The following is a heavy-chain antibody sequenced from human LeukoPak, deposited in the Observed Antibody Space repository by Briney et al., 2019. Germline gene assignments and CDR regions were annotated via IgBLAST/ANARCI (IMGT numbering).Heavy chain of an antibody. CDR2: IYSGGST. CDR3: ANAHGYSYGYYYYGMDV. CDR1: GFTVSSNY. Sequence: GGSLRLSCAASGFTVSSNYMSWVRQAPGKGLEWVSVIYSGGSTYYADSVKGRFTISRDNSKNTLYLQMNSLRAEDTAVYYCANAHGYSYGYYYYGMDVWGQGTTVTVSS. J-gene: IGHJ6*02. D-gene: IGHD5-18*01. V-gene: IGHV3-66*01.